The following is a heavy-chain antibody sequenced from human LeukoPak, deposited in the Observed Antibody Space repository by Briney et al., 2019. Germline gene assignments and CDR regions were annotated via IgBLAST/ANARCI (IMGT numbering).Heavy chain of an antibody. CDR1: GFTVIKND. CDR3: ARGVEPLAANTLAY. CDR2: LYSDGNT. Sequence: GGSLRLSCAASGFTVIKNDMTWFRQAPGKGSDRLGVLYSDGNTKYAVSVQGRFTISRDNSKNTLYLEMNSLSHDETAVYYCARGVEPLAANTLAYWGQGTVVTVSS. V-gene: IGHV3-53*01. D-gene: IGHD3-16*01. J-gene: IGHJ4*02.